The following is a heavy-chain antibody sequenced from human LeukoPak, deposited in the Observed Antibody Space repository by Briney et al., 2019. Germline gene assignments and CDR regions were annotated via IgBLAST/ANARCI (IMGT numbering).Heavy chain of an antibody. Sequence: SETLSPTCAVYGGSFSGYYWSWIRQPPGKGLEWIGEINHSGSTNYNPSLKSRVTISVDTSKNQFSLKLSSVTAADTAVYYCARDGYSSSWYHNWFDPWGQGTLVTVSS. J-gene: IGHJ5*02. CDR1: GGSFSGYY. CDR3: ARDGYSSSWYHNWFDP. CDR2: INHSGST. V-gene: IGHV4-34*01. D-gene: IGHD6-13*01.